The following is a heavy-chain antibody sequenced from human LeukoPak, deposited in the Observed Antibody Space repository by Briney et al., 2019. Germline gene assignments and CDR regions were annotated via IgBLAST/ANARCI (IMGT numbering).Heavy chain of an antibody. V-gene: IGHV3-33*01. CDR2: IWYDGSNK. J-gene: IGHJ4*02. CDR3: ARTYSSSSLYYFDY. D-gene: IGHD6-6*01. Sequence: PGGSLRLSCAASGFTFSSYGMHWVRQAPGKGLEWVAVIWYDGSNKYYADSVKGRFTISRDNSKNTLYLQMNSLRAEDTAVYYCARTYSSSSLYYFDYWGQGTLVTVSS. CDR1: GFTFSSYG.